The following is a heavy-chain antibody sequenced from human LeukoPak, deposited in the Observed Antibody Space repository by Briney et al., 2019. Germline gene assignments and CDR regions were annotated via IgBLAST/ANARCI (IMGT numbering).Heavy chain of an antibody. J-gene: IGHJ3*02. D-gene: IGHD3-22*01. V-gene: IGHV5-51*01. CDR2: IYPGDSDT. Sequence: GESLQISCKGSGYSFTSYWIGWVRQMPGKGLEWMGIIYPGDSDTRYSPSFQGQVTISADKSISTAYLQWSSLKASDTAMYYCARAPGPYYDSSGSHSFDIWGQGTMVTVSS. CDR3: ARAPGPYYDSSGSHSFDI. CDR1: GYSFTSYW.